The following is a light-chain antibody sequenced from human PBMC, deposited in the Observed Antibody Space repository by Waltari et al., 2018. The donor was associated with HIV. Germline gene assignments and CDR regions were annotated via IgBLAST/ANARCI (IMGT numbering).Light chain of an antibody. V-gene: IGKV3-20*01. CDR3: QQYVSSPT. Sequence: ENVLTQSPGTLSLSPGDSATLSCRASQSVISNFFAWYQQKPGQPPRLLIYGASSRATGIPDRFSGSGSGTDFTLTISRLEPEDSAVYYCQQYVSSPTFGQGTKVEIK. CDR1: QSVISNF. J-gene: IGKJ1*01. CDR2: GAS.